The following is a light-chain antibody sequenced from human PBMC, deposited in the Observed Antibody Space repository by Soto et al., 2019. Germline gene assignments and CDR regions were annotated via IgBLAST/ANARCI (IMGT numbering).Light chain of an antibody. CDR3: GGWDDSLSGPV. J-gene: IGLJ2*01. CDR2: RNN. Sequence: QAVVTQPPSASGTPGQRVTISCSGSSSNIGSNAVNWYQQLPGTAPKLLIQRNNQRPSGVPARFSGSKSGTSASLAISGLRSEDEADYYCGGWDDSLSGPVFGGGTKVTVL. V-gene: IGLV1-47*01. CDR1: SSNIGSNA.